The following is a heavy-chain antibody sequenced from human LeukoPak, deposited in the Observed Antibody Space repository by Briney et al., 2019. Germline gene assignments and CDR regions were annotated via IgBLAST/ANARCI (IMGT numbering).Heavy chain of an antibody. CDR1: GFTFSSYS. CDR3: AKVVYTNYWAPLGY. Sequence: GGSLRLSCAASGFTFSSYSMNWVRQAPGKGLEWVSYISSSSSTIYYADSVKGRFTISRDNSKNTLYLQMNSLRADDTAVYYCAKVVYTNYWAPLGYGGQGTLVTVSS. V-gene: IGHV3-48*01. CDR2: ISSSSSTI. J-gene: IGHJ4*02. D-gene: IGHD2-8*02.